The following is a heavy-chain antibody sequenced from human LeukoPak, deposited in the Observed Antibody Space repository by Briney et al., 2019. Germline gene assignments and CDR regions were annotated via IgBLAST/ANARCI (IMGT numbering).Heavy chain of an antibody. CDR3: ARAYGSDPAYFDY. J-gene: IGHJ4*02. D-gene: IGHD3-10*01. CDR1: GGSISSYY. CDR2: IYYSGST. V-gene: IGHV4-59*08. Sequence: SETLSLTCTVSGGSISSYYWSWIRQPPGKGLGWIGYIYYSGSTNYNPSLKSRVTISVDTSKNQFSLKLSSVTAADTAVYYCARAYGSDPAYFDYWGQGTLVTVSS.